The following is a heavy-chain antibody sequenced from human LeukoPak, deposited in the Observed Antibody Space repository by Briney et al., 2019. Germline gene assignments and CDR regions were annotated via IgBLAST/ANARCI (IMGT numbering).Heavy chain of an antibody. CDR2: IYYSGST. CDR1: GGSISSYY. V-gene: IGHV4-59*01. CDR3: ARVGVVVPAAIHYYYYMDV. D-gene: IGHD2-2*02. J-gene: IGHJ6*03. Sequence: PSETLSLTCTVSGGSISSYYWSWIRQPPEKGLEWIGYIYYSGSTNYNPSLKSRVTISVDTSKNQFSLKLSSVTAADTAVYYCARVGVVVPAAIHYYYYMDVWGKGTTVTVSS.